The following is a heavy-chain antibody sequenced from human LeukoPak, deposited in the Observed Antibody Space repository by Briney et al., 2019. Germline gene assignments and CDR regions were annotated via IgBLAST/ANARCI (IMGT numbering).Heavy chain of an antibody. V-gene: IGHV3-23*01. CDR3: ARDGVRGDFATYYYYGMDV. CDR1: RFTFSSYA. J-gene: IGHJ6*02. D-gene: IGHD3-10*01. CDR2: ISGSGGST. Sequence: GGSLRLSCAASRFTFSSYAMSWVRQAPGKGLEWVSAISGSGGSTYYADSVKGRFTISRENSKNTLYLQMNSLRAEDTAVYYCARDGVRGDFATYYYYGMDVWGQGTTVTVSS.